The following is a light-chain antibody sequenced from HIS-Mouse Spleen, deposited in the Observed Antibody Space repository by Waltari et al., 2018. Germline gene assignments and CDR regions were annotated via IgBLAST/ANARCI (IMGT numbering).Light chain of an antibody. Sequence: DIQLTQSPSFLSASVGDRVTITCRAIKGISSYLAWYQQKPGKAPKLLIYAASTVQSGVPSRFSGSGSGTEVTLTISSLQPEDFATYYCQQLNSYPPTFGQGTKVEIK. CDR3: QQLNSYPPT. V-gene: IGKV1-9*01. J-gene: IGKJ1*01. CDR2: AAS. CDR1: KGISSY.